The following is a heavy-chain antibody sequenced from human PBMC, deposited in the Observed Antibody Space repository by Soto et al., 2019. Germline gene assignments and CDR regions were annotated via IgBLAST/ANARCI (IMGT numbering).Heavy chain of an antibody. CDR1: GGSFSGYA. V-gene: IGHV1-69*13. CDR2: IIPIFGTA. Sequence: ASVKVSCKASGGSFSGYAISWVRQAPGQGLEWMGGIIPIFGTANYAQKFQGRVTITADESTSTAYMELSSLRSEDTAVYYCARGRRRMRDGYNLFAFDYWGQGTLVTV. J-gene: IGHJ4*02. CDR3: ARGRRRMRDGYNLFAFDY. D-gene: IGHD5-12*01.